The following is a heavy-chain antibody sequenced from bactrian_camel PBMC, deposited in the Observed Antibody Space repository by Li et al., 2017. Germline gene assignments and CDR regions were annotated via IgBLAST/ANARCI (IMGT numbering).Heavy chain of an antibody. J-gene: IGHJ4*01. V-gene: IGHV3S57*01. Sequence: VQLVESGGGSVQTGGSLRLSCEASGYTYSSYCMGWFRQGPGKEREEVASIDMDGREGYADSVKGRFIISKDNDKNILHLQMDSLKPDDTAMYYCAADLYKGSGSTIVHLHREPYEYNYWGQGTQVTVS. CDR1: GYTYSSYC. CDR2: IDMDGRE. CDR3: AADLYKGSGSTIVHLHREPYEYNY. D-gene: IGHD6*01.